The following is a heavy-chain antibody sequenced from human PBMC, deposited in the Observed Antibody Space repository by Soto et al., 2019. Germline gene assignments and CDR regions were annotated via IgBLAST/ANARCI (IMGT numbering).Heavy chain of an antibody. CDR3: ARIYSGYDLYFSM. CDR1: GYSFTAYW. Sequence: GESLKISCKVFGYSFTAYWIAWVRQLPGKGLEWMGIIYPGDSDTRYSPSFQGQATISADKSISTDYLQWSSLKASDTAMYYCARIYSGYDLYFSMWGQGTLVTVSS. V-gene: IGHV5-51*01. CDR2: IYPGDSDT. D-gene: IGHD5-12*01. J-gene: IGHJ4*02.